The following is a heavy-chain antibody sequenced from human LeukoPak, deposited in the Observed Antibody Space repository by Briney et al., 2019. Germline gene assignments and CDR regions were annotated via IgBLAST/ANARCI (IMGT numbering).Heavy chain of an antibody. CDR3: ARMDYSAGYYFDY. CDR1: GGSIAGYNS. J-gene: IGHJ4*02. CDR2: IYHTGRT. D-gene: IGHD6-13*01. V-gene: IGHV4-4*02. Sequence: SETLSLTCAVSGGSIAGYNSWTWVRQPPGKGLEWIAEIYHTGRTNYNPSLKSRVTISVDMSNNQFSLRLSSVTAADTAVYYCARMDYSAGYYFDYWGQGTLVTVSS.